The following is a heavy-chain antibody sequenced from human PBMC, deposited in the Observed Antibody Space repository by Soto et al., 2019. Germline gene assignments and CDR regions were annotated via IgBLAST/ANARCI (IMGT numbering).Heavy chain of an antibody. J-gene: IGHJ5*02. D-gene: IGHD1-26*01. V-gene: IGHV3-30-3*01. Sequence: GGSLRLSCAASGFTFSSYAMHWVRQAPGKGLEWVAVISYDGSNKYYADSVKGRFTISRDNSKNTLYLQMNSLRAEDTAVYYCARDEVGGSYHNWFDPWGQGTLVTVSS. CDR3: ARDEVGGSYHNWFDP. CDR2: ISYDGSNK. CDR1: GFTFSSYA.